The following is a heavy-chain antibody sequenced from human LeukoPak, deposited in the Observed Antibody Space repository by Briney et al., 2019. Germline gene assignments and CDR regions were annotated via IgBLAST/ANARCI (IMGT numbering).Heavy chain of an antibody. Sequence: PSETVSLTCTVSGDSIRSYYWSWIRQPAGKGLEWIGRIKTSGTTNYNPSLKSRLSMSVDTSKKQFSLRLSSLTAADTAVYYCARDKGSGWFDYWGQGTLVTVSS. D-gene: IGHD6-19*01. V-gene: IGHV4-4*07. CDR3: ARDKGSGWFDY. CDR2: IKTSGTT. CDR1: GDSIRSYY. J-gene: IGHJ4*02.